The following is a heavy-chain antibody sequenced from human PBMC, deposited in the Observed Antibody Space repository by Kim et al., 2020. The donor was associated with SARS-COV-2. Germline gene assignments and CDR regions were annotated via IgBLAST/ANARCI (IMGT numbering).Heavy chain of an antibody. D-gene: IGHD3-10*01. Sequence: GGSLRLSCTASGISFSKFWMTWGRQAPGKGLEWVANIKYDGSEKYYLDSVMGRFTISRDNARNSLWLQMNSLRVEDTAVYYCASGGHFDYWGQEPRSPSPQ. V-gene: IGHV3-7*01. J-gene: IGHJ4*01. CDR3: ASGGHFDY. CDR2: IKYDGSEK. CDR1: GISFSKFW.